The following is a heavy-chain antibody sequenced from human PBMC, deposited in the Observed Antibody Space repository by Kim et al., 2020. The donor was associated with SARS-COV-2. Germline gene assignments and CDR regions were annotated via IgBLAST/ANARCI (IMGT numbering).Heavy chain of an antibody. J-gene: IGHJ4*02. Sequence: GGSLRPSCGASGFSFTSHWMHWVRQPPGKGLEWVSRVSSDGSLTTYADSLKGRFTISRDNAKNILYLEMISLRVEDTAVYFCARGHSTFGGIALDSWGQGNLVTVSS. CDR1: GFSFTSHW. CDR2: VSSDGSLT. CDR3: ARGHSTFGGIALDS. D-gene: IGHD3-16*01. V-gene: IGHV3-74*01.